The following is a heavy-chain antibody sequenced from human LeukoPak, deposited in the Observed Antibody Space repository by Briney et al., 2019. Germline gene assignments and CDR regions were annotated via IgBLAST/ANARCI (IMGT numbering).Heavy chain of an antibody. CDR1: GGSFSGYY. V-gene: IGHV4-34*01. D-gene: IGHD3-16*01. CDR3: TSTFGGVVPVY. CDR2: INHSGST. Sequence: PSETLSLTCAVYGGSFSGYYWSWIRQPPGKGLEWIGEINHSGSTYYNPSLKSRVTISVDTSKNQFSLKLSSVTAADTAVYYCTSTFGGVVPVYWGQGSLVTVSS. J-gene: IGHJ4*02.